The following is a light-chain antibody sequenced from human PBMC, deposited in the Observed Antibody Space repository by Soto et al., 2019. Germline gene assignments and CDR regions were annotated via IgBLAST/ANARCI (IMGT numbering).Light chain of an antibody. CDR1: QSVSSSY. CDR3: QQYGSSQT. V-gene: IGKV3-20*01. CDR2: GAS. J-gene: IGKJ1*01. Sequence: EIVLTQSPGTLSLSPGERATLSCRASQSVSSSYLAWYQQKPGQAPRLLIYGASSRATGIPDRFSGSGSGTDFTRTISRLEPENFAVYYCQQYGSSQTFGQGTKVAIK.